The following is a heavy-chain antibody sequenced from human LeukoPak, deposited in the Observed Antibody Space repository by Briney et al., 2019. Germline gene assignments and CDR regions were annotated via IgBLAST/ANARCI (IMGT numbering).Heavy chain of an antibody. D-gene: IGHD3-3*01. CDR2: INPNSGGT. CDR3: ARVKVIIFGVVTPFDY. CDR1: GYTFTGYY. J-gene: IGHJ4*02. V-gene: IGHV1-2*02. Sequence: ASVKVSCKASGYTFTGYYMHWVRQAPGQGLEWMGWINPNSGGTNYAQKSQGRVTMTRDTSISTAYMELSRLRSDDTAVYYCARVKVIIFGVVTPFDYWGQGTLVTVSS.